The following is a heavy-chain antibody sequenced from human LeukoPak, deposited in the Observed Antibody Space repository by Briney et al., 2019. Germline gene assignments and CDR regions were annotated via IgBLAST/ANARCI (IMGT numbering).Heavy chain of an antibody. D-gene: IGHD5-12*01. J-gene: IGHJ6*03. V-gene: IGHV3-20*04. CDR2: INCNGVST. CDR1: GSTIDENG. Sequence: GASLRLSCAASGSTIDENGMSWVRQAPGEGLEWVVGINCNGVSTENADSVKGPFTISRDNAKDSLYMQMNSLTVEDTALYYCARDGFNGYEMEYYYIYMDVWGKGTTVTVS. CDR3: ARDGFNGYEMEYYYIYMDV.